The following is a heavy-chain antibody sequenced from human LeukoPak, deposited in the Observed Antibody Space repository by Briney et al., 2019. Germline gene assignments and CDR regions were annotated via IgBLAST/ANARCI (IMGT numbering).Heavy chain of an antibody. D-gene: IGHD5-18*01. Sequence: GESLKISCRASGHSFSNYWIGWVRQMPGKGLEWMGIIYPGDSDTTYSPSFQGQVTISADKSISTAYLQWSSLKASDTAMYYCARGIGYSYGHFDYWGQGTLVTVSS. CDR2: IYPGDSDT. J-gene: IGHJ4*02. CDR3: ARGIGYSYGHFDY. CDR1: GHSFSNYW. V-gene: IGHV5-51*01.